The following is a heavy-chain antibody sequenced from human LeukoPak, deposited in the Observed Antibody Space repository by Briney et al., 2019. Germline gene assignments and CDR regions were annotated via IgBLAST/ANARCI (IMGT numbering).Heavy chain of an antibody. CDR1: GYSFTSYW. Sequence: GESLKISCKGSGYSFTSYWIGWVRQMPGKGLEWMGIIYPGDSDTRYSPSFQGQVTISADKSIGTAYLQWSSLKASDTAMYYCVRDYYYDSSGYLFDYWGQGTLVTVSS. CDR2: IYPGDSDT. J-gene: IGHJ4*02. CDR3: VRDYYYDSSGYLFDY. V-gene: IGHV5-51*01. D-gene: IGHD3-22*01.